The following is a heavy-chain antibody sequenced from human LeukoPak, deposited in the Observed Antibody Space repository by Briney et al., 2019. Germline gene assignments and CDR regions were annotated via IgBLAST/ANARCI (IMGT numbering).Heavy chain of an antibody. CDR2: INPNSGGT. V-gene: IGHV1-2*02. CDR3: ARRVTGSGSYYEQFDY. D-gene: IGHD3-10*01. CDR1: GYTFTGYY. Sequence: ASVKVSCKASGYTFTGYYMHWVRQAPGQGLEWMGWINPNSGGTNYAQKFQGRVTMTRDTSISTAYMELSRLRSDDTAVYYCARRVTGSGSYYEQFDYWGQGTLVTVSS. J-gene: IGHJ4*02.